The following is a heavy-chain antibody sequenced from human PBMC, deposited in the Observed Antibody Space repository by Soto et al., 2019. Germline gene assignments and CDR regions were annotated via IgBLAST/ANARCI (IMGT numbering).Heavy chain of an antibody. V-gene: IGHV3-15*07. CDR2: LKSKTDGGTI. J-gene: IGHJ4*02. CDR3: TTTEELRVFPYYFDY. CDR1: GFTFNNAW. Sequence: EVQLVESGGDLVKPGGSLRLSCAASGFTFNNAWMNWVRQAPGKGLEWVGRLKSKTDGGTIDYAAPVKGRFTISGDDSKNALFLQMNNLKIEDTDVYYCTTTEELRVFPYYFDYWGQGTLVTVSS. D-gene: IGHD3-10*01.